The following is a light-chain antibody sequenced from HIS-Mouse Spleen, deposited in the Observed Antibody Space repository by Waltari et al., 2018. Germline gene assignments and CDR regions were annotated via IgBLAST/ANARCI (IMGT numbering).Light chain of an antibody. CDR1: SLSSYY. CDR2: GKN. Sequence: SSELTQDPAVSVALGQTVRIPCQGDSLSSYYDSRYQQKPGQAPVLVIYGKNNRPSGIPDRFSGSSSGNTASLTITGAQAEDEADYYCNSRDSSGNHYVFGTGTKVTVL. CDR3: NSRDSSGNHYV. V-gene: IGLV3-19*01. J-gene: IGLJ1*01.